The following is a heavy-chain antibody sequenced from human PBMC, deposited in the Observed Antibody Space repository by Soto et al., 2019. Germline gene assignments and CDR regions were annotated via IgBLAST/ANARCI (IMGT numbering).Heavy chain of an antibody. CDR2: ISGSGGST. D-gene: IGHD2-15*01. J-gene: IGHJ4*02. CDR1: GFTFSSYA. V-gene: IGHV3-23*01. Sequence: GGSLRLSCAASGFTFSSYAMSWVRQAPGKGLEWVSAISGSGGSTYYADSVKGRFTISRDNSKNTLYLQMNSLRAEDTAVYYCAKDMRGVRVAGGGKNNLDYWGQGTLVTVSS. CDR3: AKDMRGVRVAGGGKNNLDY.